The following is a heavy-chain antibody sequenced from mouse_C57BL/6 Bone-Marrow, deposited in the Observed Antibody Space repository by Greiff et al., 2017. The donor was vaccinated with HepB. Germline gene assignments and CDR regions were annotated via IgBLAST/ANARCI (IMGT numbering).Heavy chain of an antibody. CDR1: GYTFTSYW. V-gene: IGHV1-64*01. J-gene: IGHJ4*01. CDR2: IHPNSGST. CDR3: ARTYYSNYLYAMDY. Sequence: QVHVKQSGAELVKPGASVKLSCKASGYTFTSYWMHWVKQRPGQGLEWIGMIHPNSGSTNYNEKFKSKATLTVDKSSSTAYMQLSSLTSEDSAVYYCARTYYSNYLYAMDYWGQGTSVTVSS. D-gene: IGHD2-5*01.